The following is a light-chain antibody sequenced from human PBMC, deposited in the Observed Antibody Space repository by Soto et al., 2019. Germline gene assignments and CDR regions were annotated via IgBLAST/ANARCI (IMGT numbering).Light chain of an antibody. CDR2: DAS. J-gene: IGKJ1*01. CDR1: QSIARW. V-gene: IGKV1-5*01. Sequence: DIQMTQSPSTLSASVGDTVTIACRASQSIARWVAWYQQKPGKAPNLLIYDASTLESGVPSRFSGSGSGTEFTLTIISLQPDDFATYYCQQYNSYWTFGQGTKVDIK. CDR3: QQYNSYWT.